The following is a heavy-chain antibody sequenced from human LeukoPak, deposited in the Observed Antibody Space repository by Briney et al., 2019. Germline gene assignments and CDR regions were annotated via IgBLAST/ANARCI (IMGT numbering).Heavy chain of an antibody. D-gene: IGHD4-17*01. CDR1: GYTFTGYY. CDR3: ARAHEYGDFHALFDY. Sequence: GASVKVSCKASGYTFTGYYIHWVRQAPGQGLEWMGWINPNSGGTNYAQKFQGRVTMTRDTSISTAYMELSRLRSDDTAVYYCARAHEYGDFHALFDYWGQGTLVTVSS. CDR2: INPNSGGT. V-gene: IGHV1-2*02. J-gene: IGHJ4*02.